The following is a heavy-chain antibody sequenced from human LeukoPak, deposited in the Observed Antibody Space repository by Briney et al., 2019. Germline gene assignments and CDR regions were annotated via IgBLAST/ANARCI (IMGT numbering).Heavy chain of an antibody. CDR3: AKERGLYVDTAASDY. J-gene: IGHJ4*02. D-gene: IGHD5-18*01. Sequence: GSLRLSCAASGFSFSSYGMHWVRQAPGKGLEWVAVISYDGSNKYYEDSVKGRFTISRDNSKNTLYLQMNSLRAEDTAVYYCAKERGLYVDTAASDYWGQGSLVTVSS. CDR1: GFSFSSYG. CDR2: ISYDGSNK. V-gene: IGHV3-30*18.